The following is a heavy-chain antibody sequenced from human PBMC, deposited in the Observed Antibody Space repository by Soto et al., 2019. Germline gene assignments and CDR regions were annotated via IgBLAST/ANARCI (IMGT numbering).Heavy chain of an antibody. D-gene: IGHD4-17*01. CDR2: ISTFNGNT. Sequence: QVHLVQSGTEVKEPGASVKVSCKASASTFTGYTINWVRQAPGQGLEWMGWISTFNGNTKYAGNFEGRVTMTTNTSTTPADMELTSLTFDGTAVYFCARGTVTSGRWFGPWGQGTLVSVSS. J-gene: IGHJ5*02. V-gene: IGHV1-18*04. CDR3: ARGTVTSGRWFGP. CDR1: ASTFTGYT.